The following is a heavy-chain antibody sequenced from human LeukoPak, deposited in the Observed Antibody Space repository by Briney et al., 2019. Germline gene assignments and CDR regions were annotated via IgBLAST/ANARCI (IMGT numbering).Heavy chain of an antibody. CDR1: GFTFSSYG. CDR3: AKGFAAVAAPDEDY. V-gene: IGHV3-30*02. D-gene: IGHD6-19*01. J-gene: IGHJ4*02. Sequence: PGGSLRLSCAASGFTFSSYGMHWVRQAPGKGLEWVAFIRYDGSNKYYADSVKGRFTIPRDNSKNTLYLQMNSLRAEDTAVYYCAKGFAAVAAPDEDYWGQGTLVTVSS. CDR2: IRYDGSNK.